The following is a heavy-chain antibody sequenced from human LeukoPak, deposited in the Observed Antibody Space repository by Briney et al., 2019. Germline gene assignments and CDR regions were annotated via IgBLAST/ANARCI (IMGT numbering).Heavy chain of an antibody. CDR1: GGTFSSYA. J-gene: IGHJ3*02. V-gene: IGHV1-69*04. CDR3: ARVPPDIVVVPAAMKAFDI. D-gene: IGHD2-2*01. CDR2: IIPILGIA. Sequence: ASVKVSCKASGGTFSSYAISWVRQAPGQGLERMGRIIPILGIANYAQKFQGRVTITADKSTSTAYMELSSLRSEDTAVYYRARVPPDIVVVPAAMKAFDIWGQGTMVTVSS.